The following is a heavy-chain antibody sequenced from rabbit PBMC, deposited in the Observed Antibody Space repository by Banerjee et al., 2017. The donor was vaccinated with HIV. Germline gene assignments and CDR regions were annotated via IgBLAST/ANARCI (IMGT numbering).Heavy chain of an antibody. CDR3: ARDINTSFKL. CDR1: GFSFSSSYW. D-gene: IGHD1-1*01. J-gene: IGHJ4*01. Sequence: QEQLEESGGDLVKPEGSLTLTCTASGFSFSSSYWICWVRQAPGKGLEWIGCIYTGSGSTHYASWAKGRFTISKTSSTTVTLRTTSLTAADTATYFCARDINTSFKLWGPGTLVTVS. V-gene: IGHV1S45*01. CDR2: IYTGSGST.